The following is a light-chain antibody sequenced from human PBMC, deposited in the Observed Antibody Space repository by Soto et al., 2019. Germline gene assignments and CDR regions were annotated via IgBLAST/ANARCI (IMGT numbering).Light chain of an antibody. Sequence: DIQMTQSPSSLSASVGARVTITCRASQSIRRYLNWYQQKPGKAPNLLIYTASSLQSGVPSRFSGSGSGTDFTLTISSLQPEDFATYYCQQSYDTPRTFGQGTKVEIK. J-gene: IGKJ1*01. CDR1: QSIRRY. CDR3: QQSYDTPRT. V-gene: IGKV1-39*01. CDR2: TAS.